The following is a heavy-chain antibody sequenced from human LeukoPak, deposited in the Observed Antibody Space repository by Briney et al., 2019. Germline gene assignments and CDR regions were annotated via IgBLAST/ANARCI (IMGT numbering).Heavy chain of an antibody. CDR3: ARRITVSATNWFDP. CDR1: GASISSSF. V-gene: IGHV4-59*01. J-gene: IGHJ5*02. Sequence: SETLSLTCTVSGASISSSFWSWIRQSPGKGLEWIAYIYYTGSTQYNPSLKSRLTVSLDTSKNQFSLRLSSVTAADTAIYYCARRITVSATNWFDPWGQGTLVTVSS. CDR2: IYYTGST. D-gene: IGHD6-19*01.